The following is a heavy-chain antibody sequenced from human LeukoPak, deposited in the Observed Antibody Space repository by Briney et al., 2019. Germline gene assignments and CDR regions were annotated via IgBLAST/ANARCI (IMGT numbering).Heavy chain of an antibody. J-gene: IGHJ4*02. CDR2: ISGSGGTT. V-gene: IGHV3-23*01. CDR1: GFSFSSYA. D-gene: IGHD3-22*01. Sequence: GGSLRLSCAASGFSFSSYAMNWVRQAPGKGLEWVSGISGSGGTTYYADSVKGRFTISRDNSKNTLYLQMNSLRAEDTAVYYCARGGYYDNSGASDYWGQGTLVSVSS. CDR3: ARGGYYDNSGASDY.